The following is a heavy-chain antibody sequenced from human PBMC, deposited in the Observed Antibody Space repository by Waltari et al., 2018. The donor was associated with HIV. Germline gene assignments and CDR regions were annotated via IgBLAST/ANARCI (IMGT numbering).Heavy chain of an antibody. V-gene: IGHV3-7*01. D-gene: IGHD1-20*01. Sequence: EVQLVESGGGLVKPGGSLRLSCPASGFTSRRYWMSWVRQAPGKGVEWVANIKQDGSEKYYVDSVKGRFTISRDNAKNSLYLQMNSLRAEDTAVYYCARDYNWNRWGYFDLWGRGTLVTVSS. CDR1: GFTSRRYW. J-gene: IGHJ2*01. CDR3: ARDYNWNRWGYFDL. CDR2: IKQDGSEK.